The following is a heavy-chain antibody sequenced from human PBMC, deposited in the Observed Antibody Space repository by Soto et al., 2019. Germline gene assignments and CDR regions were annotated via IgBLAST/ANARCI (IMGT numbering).Heavy chain of an antibody. CDR1: GGTFSSYA. V-gene: IGHV1-69*06. CDR2: IIPIFGTA. Sequence: QVQLVQSGAEVKKPGSSVKVSCKASGGTFSSYAISWVRQAPGQGLEWMGGIIPIFGTANYAQKFQGRVTITADKSTSTAFMELGSLRSEDTAVYYCASSSGSGYYYGSGTFDYWGQGTLVTVSS. CDR3: ASSSGSGYYYGSGTFDY. D-gene: IGHD3-10*01. J-gene: IGHJ4*02.